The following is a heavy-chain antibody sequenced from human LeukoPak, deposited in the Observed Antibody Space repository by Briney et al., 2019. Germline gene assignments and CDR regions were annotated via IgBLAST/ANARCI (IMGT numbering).Heavy chain of an antibody. D-gene: IGHD6-13*01. CDR1: GYTFTGYY. CDR3: ARVRGVAAARGAFDI. CDR2: INPNSGGT. J-gene: IGHJ3*02. V-gene: IGHV1-2*02. Sequence: ASVKVSCKASGYTFTGYYMRWVRQAPGQGLEWMGWINPNSGGTNYAQKFQGRVTMTRDTSISTAYMELSRLRSDDTAVYYCARVRGVAAARGAFDIWGQGTMVTVSS.